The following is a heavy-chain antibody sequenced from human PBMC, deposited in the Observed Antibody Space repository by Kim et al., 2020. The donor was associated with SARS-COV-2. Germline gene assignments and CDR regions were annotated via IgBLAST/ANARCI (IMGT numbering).Heavy chain of an antibody. J-gene: IGHJ4*02. V-gene: IGHV3-53*01. CDR1: GFSVSSSY. CDR3: AREGVGNCLED. D-gene: IGHD1-26*01. CDR2: IYPGGNT. Sequence: GGSLRLSCAASGFSVSSSYLSWVRQAPGKGLEWVSVIYPGGNTYYADSVRGRFSISRDISENTLHLRITSLRDDDTAGSYCAREGVGNCLEDWGQGTLVT.